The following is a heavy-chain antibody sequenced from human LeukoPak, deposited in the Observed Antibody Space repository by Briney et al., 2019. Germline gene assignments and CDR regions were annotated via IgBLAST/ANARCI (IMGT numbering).Heavy chain of an antibody. CDR3: ARALRLDDAFDI. Sequence: GGSLRLSCAASGFTFSSYSMNWVRQAPGKGLEWVSSISSSSSYIYYADSVKGRFTISRDNAKNSLYLQMNSLRAEDTAVYYCARALRLDDAFDIWGQGTMVTVSS. V-gene: IGHV3-21*01. D-gene: IGHD6-6*01. CDR1: GFTFSSYS. CDR2: ISSSSSYI. J-gene: IGHJ3*02.